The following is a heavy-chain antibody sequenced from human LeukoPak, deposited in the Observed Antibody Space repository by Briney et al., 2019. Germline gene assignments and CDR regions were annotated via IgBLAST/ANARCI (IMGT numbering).Heavy chain of an antibody. CDR3: ARAPPYYDFWSGLIAFDI. J-gene: IGHJ3*02. V-gene: IGHV3-7*01. Sequence: PGGSLRLSCAASGFTFSSYWMSWVRQAPGKGLEWVANIKQDGSEKYYVDSVKGRFTISRANAKNSLYLQMNSLRAEDTAVYYCARAPPYYDFWSGLIAFDIWGQGTMVTVSS. CDR2: IKQDGSEK. D-gene: IGHD3-3*01. CDR1: GFTFSSYW.